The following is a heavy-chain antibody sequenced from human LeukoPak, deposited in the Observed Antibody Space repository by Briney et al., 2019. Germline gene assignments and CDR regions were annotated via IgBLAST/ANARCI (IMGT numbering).Heavy chain of an antibody. CDR3: ARRASDFWSGRAWFDP. D-gene: IGHD3-3*01. CDR2: MNPNSGNT. V-gene: IGHV1-8*01. J-gene: IGHJ5*02. CDR1: GYTFNISD. Sequence: ASVKVSCKASGYTFNISDINWVRQASGQGLEWMGWMNPNSGNTGYAQKFKGRLTITRDTSVSTAYMELRGLNSEDTAVYYCARRASDFWSGRAWFDPWGQGTLVTVSA.